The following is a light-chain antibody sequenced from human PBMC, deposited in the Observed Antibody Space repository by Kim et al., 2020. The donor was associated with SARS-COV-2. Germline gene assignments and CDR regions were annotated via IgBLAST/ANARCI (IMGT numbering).Light chain of an antibody. CDR2: DND. CDR1: SSNIGVNS. CDR3: GTWDASLTAGEV. V-gene: IGLV1-51*01. Sequence: QRVTISCLGSSSNIGVNSVSWYQHLPGSTPKLVIYDNDKRPSEVPDRFSGAKSGTSATLGITGLQPGDEADYFCGTWDASLTAGEVFGGGTQLTVL. J-gene: IGLJ2*01.